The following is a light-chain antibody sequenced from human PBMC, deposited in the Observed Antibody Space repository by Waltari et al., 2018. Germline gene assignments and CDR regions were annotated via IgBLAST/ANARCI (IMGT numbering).Light chain of an antibody. Sequence: DAVMTQSPLSLPVTVGQVASISCRSSQSLLFSDGKIYLNWFHQRPGQSPRRLIYKVSNRESGVPDRFSGSGSVTDFTLKITRVEAEDVGVYFCMQGAHWPRTFGQGTRVEI. CDR1: QSLLFSDGKIY. CDR2: KVS. V-gene: IGKV2-30*01. J-gene: IGKJ1*01. CDR3: MQGAHWPRT.